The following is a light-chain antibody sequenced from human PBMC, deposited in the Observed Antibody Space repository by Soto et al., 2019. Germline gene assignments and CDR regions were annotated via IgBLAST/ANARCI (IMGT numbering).Light chain of an antibody. V-gene: IGLV2-11*01. Sequence: QSALTQHRSVYGSPGQSVTISCTGSSRDAGRYEYVSWYQQHPGKVPKLIIYDVSERPAGVADRVSGSKSGNTASLTISGLQAEDEADYSCCSFAGSYTYVFGGGTKVTVL. CDR3: CSFAGSYTYV. CDR1: SRDAGRYEY. J-gene: IGLJ1*01. CDR2: DVS.